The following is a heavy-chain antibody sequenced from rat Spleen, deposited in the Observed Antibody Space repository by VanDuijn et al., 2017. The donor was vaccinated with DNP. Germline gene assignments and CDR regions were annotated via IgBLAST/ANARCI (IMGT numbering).Heavy chain of an antibody. Sequence: EVQLVESGGGLVQPGRSLKLSCAASGFTFSYYGMAWVRQAPKKGLEWVASITSSGGGTSYRDSVKGRFTISRDNAKSILYLQMDSLRSEDTATFYCTTDFERGYWGQGVMVTVSS. D-gene: IGHD1-11*01. CDR2: ITSSGGGT. V-gene: IGHV5-19*01. J-gene: IGHJ2*01. CDR1: GFTFSYYG. CDR3: TTDFERGY.